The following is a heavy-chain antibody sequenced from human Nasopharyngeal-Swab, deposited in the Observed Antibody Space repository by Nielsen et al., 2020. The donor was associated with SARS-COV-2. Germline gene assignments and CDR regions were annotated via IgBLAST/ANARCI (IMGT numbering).Heavy chain of an antibody. D-gene: IGHD5-12*01. J-gene: IGHJ3*02. Sequence: GGSLRLSCQGSGYSFTNYWIVWVRQMPGKGLEWMGIIHPGDSDTRYSPSFQGQVTISADKSITTAYLQWSSLKASDTAMYYCARPRGYSGSSDAFDIWGQGTMVTVSS. CDR1: GYSFTNYW. CDR2: IHPGDSDT. CDR3: ARPRGYSGSSDAFDI. V-gene: IGHV5-51*01.